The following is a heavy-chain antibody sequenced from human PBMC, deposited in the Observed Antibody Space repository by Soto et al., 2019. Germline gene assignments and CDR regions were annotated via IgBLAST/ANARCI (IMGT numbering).Heavy chain of an antibody. J-gene: IGHJ4*02. CDR3: ANRRGIGDFDY. CDR2: IYWDDDK. Sequence: QITLKESGPTLVKPTQTLTLTCTFSGFSLSTTGMGVGWIRQPPGKALEWLALIYWDDDKHYSPSLRSRLTVTSDTTKNQAILTMTYMDPADTAIYYCANRRGIGDFDYWGQGALVTVSS. CDR1: GFSLSTTGMG. V-gene: IGHV2-5*02. D-gene: IGHD3-16*01.